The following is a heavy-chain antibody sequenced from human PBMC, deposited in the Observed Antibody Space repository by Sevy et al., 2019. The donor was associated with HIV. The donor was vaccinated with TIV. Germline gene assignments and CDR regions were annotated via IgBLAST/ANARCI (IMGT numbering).Heavy chain of an antibody. CDR2: IYYSGST. Sequence: SETLSLTCTVSGGSISSGSYYWGWIRQPPGKGLEWIGSIYYSGSTYYNPSLKSRVTISVDTSKNQFSLKLSSVTAADTAVYYCARPLASGWYRGWFDPWGQGTLVTVSS. V-gene: IGHV4-39*01. J-gene: IGHJ5*02. CDR1: GGSISSGSYY. CDR3: ARPLASGWYRGWFDP. D-gene: IGHD6-19*01.